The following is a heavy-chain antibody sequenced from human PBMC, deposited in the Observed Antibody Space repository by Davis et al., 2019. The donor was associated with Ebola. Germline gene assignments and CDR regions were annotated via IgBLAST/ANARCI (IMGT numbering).Heavy chain of an antibody. J-gene: IGHJ4*02. D-gene: IGHD1-26*01. CDR1: GYSLTSYW. CDR3: ARQGAPYSAPAN. V-gene: IGHV5-51*01. Sequence: GESLKISCKGSGYSLTSYWIGWVRQMPGKGLEWMGIIYPGDSDTRYSPSFQGQVTISADKSITTAYLHWNSLKASDTAMYYCARQGAPYSAPANWGQGTLVTVSS. CDR2: IYPGDSDT.